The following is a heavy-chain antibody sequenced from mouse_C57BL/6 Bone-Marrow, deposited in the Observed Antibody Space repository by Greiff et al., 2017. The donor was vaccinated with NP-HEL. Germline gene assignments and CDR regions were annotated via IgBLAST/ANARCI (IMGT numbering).Heavy chain of an antibody. CDR3: ARKGTRDGNYVDY. V-gene: IGHV1-64*01. D-gene: IGHD2-1*01. CDR2: IHPNSGST. CDR1: GYTFTSYW. Sequence: QVQLKQPGAELVKPGASVKLSCKASGYTFTSYWMHWVKQRPGQGLEWIGMIHPNSGSTNYNEKFKSKATLTVDKSSSTAYMQLSSLTSEDSAVYYCARKGTRDGNYVDYWGQGTSVTVSS. J-gene: IGHJ4*01.